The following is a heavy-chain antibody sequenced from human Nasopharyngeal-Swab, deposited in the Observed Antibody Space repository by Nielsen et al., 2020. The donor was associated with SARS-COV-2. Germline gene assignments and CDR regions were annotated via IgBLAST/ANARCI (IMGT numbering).Heavy chain of an antibody. D-gene: IGHD2-2*01. Sequence: ASVKVSCKASGYTFTGYYMHWVRQAPGQGLEWMGWINPNSGGTNYAQKFQGWVTMTRDTSISTAYMELSRLRSDDTAVYYCARVSCSSTSCYATHFDYWGQGTLVTVSS. V-gene: IGHV1-2*04. CDR3: ARVSCSSTSCYATHFDY. CDR1: GYTFTGYY. CDR2: INPNSGGT. J-gene: IGHJ4*02.